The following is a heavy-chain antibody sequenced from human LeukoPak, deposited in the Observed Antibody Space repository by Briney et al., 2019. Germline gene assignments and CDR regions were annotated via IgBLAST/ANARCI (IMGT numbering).Heavy chain of an antibody. V-gene: IGHV3-30*02. D-gene: IGHD1-26*01. CDR2: IRYDENHK. CDR3: AKPRSGSYLY. Sequence: GGSLRLSCAGSGFTFNTYGMHWVRQAPGKGLEWVAFIRYDENHKYYADSVKGRFTISRDNSKNTLYLQMNSLRAEDTAVYYCAKPRSGSYLYWGQGTLVTVSS. J-gene: IGHJ4*02. CDR1: GFTFNTYG.